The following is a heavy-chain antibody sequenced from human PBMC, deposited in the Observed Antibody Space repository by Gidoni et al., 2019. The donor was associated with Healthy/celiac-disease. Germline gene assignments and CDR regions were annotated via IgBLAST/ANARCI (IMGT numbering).Heavy chain of an antibody. CDR2: IYWDDDK. J-gene: IGHJ3*02. CDR1: GFSLSTSGVG. CDR3: AVGFRDNTPRLASCSAFDI. V-gene: IGHV2-5*02. Sequence: QITLKESGPTLVKPTQTLTLTCTFSGFSLSTSGVGVGWIRQPPGKALEWLALIYWDDDKRYSPSLKSRLTITKDTSKNQVVLTMTNMDPVDTATYYCAVGFRDNTPRLASCSAFDIWGQGTMVTVSS. D-gene: IGHD3-10*01.